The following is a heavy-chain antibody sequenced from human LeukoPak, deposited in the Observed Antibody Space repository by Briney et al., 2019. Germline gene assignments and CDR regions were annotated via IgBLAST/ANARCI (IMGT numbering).Heavy chain of an antibody. Sequence: PSETLSLTCTVSGGSISSYYWSWIRQPPGKGLEWIGYIYCSGSTNYNPSLKSRVTISVDTSKNQFSLKLSSVTAADTAVYYCARGSGDLNYDFWSYWFDPWGQGTLVTVSS. CDR1: GGSISSYY. CDR3: ARGSGDLNYDFWSYWFDP. J-gene: IGHJ5*02. CDR2: IYCSGST. D-gene: IGHD3-3*01. V-gene: IGHV4-59*01.